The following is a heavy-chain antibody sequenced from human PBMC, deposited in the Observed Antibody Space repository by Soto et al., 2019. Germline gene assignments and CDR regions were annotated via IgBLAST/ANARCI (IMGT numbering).Heavy chain of an antibody. Sequence: GGSLRLSXAASGFTFNIYAMTWVRQAPGKGLEWVSTTGATGRTTYYSDAVKGRFTVSRDNSKNTLDLQMSNLRAEDTAVYYCAKFKGFNWNYVFDYWGQGVPVTVSS. CDR2: TGATGRTT. J-gene: IGHJ4*02. V-gene: IGHV3-23*01. CDR1: GFTFNIYA. D-gene: IGHD1-7*01. CDR3: AKFKGFNWNYVFDY.